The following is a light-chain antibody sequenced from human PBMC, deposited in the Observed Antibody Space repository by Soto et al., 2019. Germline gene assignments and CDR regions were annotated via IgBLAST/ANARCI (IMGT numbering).Light chain of an antibody. V-gene: IGLV2-14*01. J-gene: IGLJ2*01. CDR2: EVS. CDR1: TSDIGSYNY. Sequence: QSALTQPASVSGSLGQSITIFCTGTTSDIGSYNYVSWYQHPPGKAPKLMIYEVSNRPSGVSSRFSGSKSANTASLSISGLQAEDEADYYCTSYTTTSTVLFGGGTQLTVL. CDR3: TSYTTTSTVL.